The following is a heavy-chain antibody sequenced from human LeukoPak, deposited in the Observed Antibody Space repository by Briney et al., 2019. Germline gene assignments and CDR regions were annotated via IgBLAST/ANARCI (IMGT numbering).Heavy chain of an antibody. V-gene: IGHV5-10-1*01. CDR1: GYSFTSYW. J-gene: IGHJ4*02. D-gene: IGHD3-22*01. CDR3: ARHRDYFDSSGYYMYYFDY. Sequence: GESLTISCKGSGYSFTSYWITWVRQMPGKGLEWMGRIDPSDSYTNYNPSFQGHVTISDDKSINTVYLQWSSLKASDTAMYYCARHRDYFDSSGYYMYYFDYWGQGTLVTVSS. CDR2: IDPSDSYT.